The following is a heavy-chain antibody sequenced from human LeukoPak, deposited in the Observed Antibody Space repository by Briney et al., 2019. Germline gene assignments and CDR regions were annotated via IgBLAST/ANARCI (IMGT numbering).Heavy chain of an antibody. Sequence: GGSLRLSCAASGFTVSNNYLSWVRQAPGKRLEWVSVIYSGGSTYYADSVKGRFTISRDNFKNTLYLQMNSLRAEDTAVYYCARGRGDWDDEGGPLFDHWGQGTLVTVAS. J-gene: IGHJ4*02. D-gene: IGHD1-1*01. CDR3: ARGRGDWDDEGGPLFDH. CDR2: IYSGGST. CDR1: GFTVSNNY. V-gene: IGHV3-66*01.